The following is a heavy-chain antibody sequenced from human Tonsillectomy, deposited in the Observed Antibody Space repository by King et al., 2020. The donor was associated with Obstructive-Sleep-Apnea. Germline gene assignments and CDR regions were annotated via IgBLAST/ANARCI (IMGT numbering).Heavy chain of an antibody. CDR1: GFNFSTYG. CDR2: IRYDGGSE. Sequence: VQLVESGGGLVQPGRFLRLSCAASGFNFSTYGMHWVRQAPGKGLEWVAFIRYDGGSEFYAYTLKGRFTISRDNSKDTLYLQINSLRVEDTALYYCAALEVVVTEAYWGQGTLVTVSP. J-gene: IGHJ4*02. D-gene: IGHD2-21*02. V-gene: IGHV3-30*02. CDR3: AALEVVVTEAY.